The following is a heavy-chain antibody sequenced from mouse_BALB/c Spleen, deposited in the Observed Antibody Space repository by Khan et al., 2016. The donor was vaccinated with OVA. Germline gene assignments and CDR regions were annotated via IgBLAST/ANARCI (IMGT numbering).Heavy chain of an antibody. CDR2: IDPANDNT. V-gene: IGHV14-3*02. CDR3: ATRYGNPFAY. CDR1: GFNIKDTY. J-gene: IGHJ3*01. D-gene: IGHD2-1*01. Sequence: VQLKQSGAELVKPGASVKLSCTVSGFNIKDTYIHWVNQRPEQGLEWIGRIDPANDNTKYDPKFQGKVTITADTSSNTAYLHLRSLTSEDTAGYYCATRYGNPFAYWGQGTLVTLSA.